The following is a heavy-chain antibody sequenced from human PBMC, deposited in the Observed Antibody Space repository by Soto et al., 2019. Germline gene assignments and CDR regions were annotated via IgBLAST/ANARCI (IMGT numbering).Heavy chain of an antibody. D-gene: IGHD5-12*01. CDR1: GYTFTRSG. V-gene: IGHV1-18*01. CDR2: ISTYNGDT. Sequence: QVQLVQSGAEVKKPGASVKVSCKASGYTFTRSGISWVRQAPGQGLEWMGWISTYNGDTNYAQTVQGRVTMTTDTSTSTVHMEVRSLRSDDTAVYYCAREGVAPYYYYGMDVWGQGTPVTVSS. CDR3: AREGVAPYYYYGMDV. J-gene: IGHJ6*02.